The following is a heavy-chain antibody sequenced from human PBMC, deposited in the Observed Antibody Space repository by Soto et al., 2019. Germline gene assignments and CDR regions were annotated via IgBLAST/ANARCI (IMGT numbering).Heavy chain of an antibody. Sequence: EVQLLESGGGLVQPGGSLRLSCAASGFPFSGYGMSWVRQAPGRGLEWVSSITGGGGITYYADSVKGRFIISRENSRNSLYLQINSRRADDTAVYYCARTLIAWPFNFGTWGQGTLVTVSS. J-gene: IGHJ5*02. V-gene: IGHV3-23*01. CDR1: GFPFSGYG. CDR3: ARTLIAWPFNFGT. CDR2: ITGGGGIT. D-gene: IGHD3-16*01.